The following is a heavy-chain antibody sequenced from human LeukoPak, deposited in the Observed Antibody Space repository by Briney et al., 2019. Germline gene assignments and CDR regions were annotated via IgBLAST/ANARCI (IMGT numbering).Heavy chain of an antibody. CDR1: GGSISNYY. V-gene: IGHV4-59*01. Sequence: SETLSLTCTVSGGSISNYYWSWIRQSPEKGPEWIGYMDKSGGTAYSPSLKSRVTIAVDTSKNQFSLKLRSVTAADTAVYYCARGGAIPSSYWFDPWGQGTLVTVSS. CDR2: MDKSGGT. D-gene: IGHD2-2*01. CDR3: ARGGAIPSSYWFDP. J-gene: IGHJ5*02.